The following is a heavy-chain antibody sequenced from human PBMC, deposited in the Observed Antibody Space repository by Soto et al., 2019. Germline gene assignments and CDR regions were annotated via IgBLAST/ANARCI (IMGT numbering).Heavy chain of an antibody. CDR2: ISYDGSNK. D-gene: IGHD3-22*01. CDR1: GFTFSSYA. Sequence: PGGSLRLSCAASGFTFSSYAMHWVRQAPGKGLEWVAVISYDGSNKYYADSVKGRFTISRDNSKNTLYLQMNSLRAEDTAVYYCARGTENYYDSSGYFHWGQGTLVTVSS. V-gene: IGHV3-30-3*01. CDR3: ARGTENYYDSSGYFH. J-gene: IGHJ4*02.